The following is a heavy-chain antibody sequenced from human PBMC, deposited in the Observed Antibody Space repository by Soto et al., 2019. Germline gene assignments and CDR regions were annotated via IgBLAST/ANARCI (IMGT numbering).Heavy chain of an antibody. CDR1: GYSFTSYW. CDR2: IYPGDSDT. D-gene: IGHD3-22*01. CDR3: ARHGAYYDSSGYYYVGFDY. V-gene: IGHV5-51*01. Sequence: EVQLVQSGAEVKKPGESLKISCKGSGYSFTSYWIGWVRQMPGKGLEWMGIIYPGDSDTRYSPSFQGQVTISADKSISTAYLQWSSLKASDTAMYYCARHGAYYDSSGYYYVGFDYWGQGTLVTVSS. J-gene: IGHJ4*02.